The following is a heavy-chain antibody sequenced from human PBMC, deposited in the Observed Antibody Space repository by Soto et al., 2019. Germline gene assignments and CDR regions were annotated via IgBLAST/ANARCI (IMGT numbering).Heavy chain of an antibody. CDR3: ARDPTYYGILTGYGDYYYYGMDV. D-gene: IGHD3-9*01. Sequence: SVKVSCKASGGTFSSYAISWVRQAPGQGLEWMGGIIPIFGTANYAQKFQGRVTITADESTSTAYMELSSLRSEDTAVYYCARDPTYYGILTGYGDYYYYGMDVWGQGTTVTVSS. CDR1: GGTFSSYA. V-gene: IGHV1-69*13. CDR2: IIPIFGTA. J-gene: IGHJ6*02.